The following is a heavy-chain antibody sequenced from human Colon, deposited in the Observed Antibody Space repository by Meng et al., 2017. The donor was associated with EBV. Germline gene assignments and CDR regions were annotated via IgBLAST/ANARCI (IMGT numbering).Heavy chain of an antibody. J-gene: IGHJ4*02. CDR2: IYYTGST. V-gene: IGHV4-30-4*01. CDR1: GGSINSGDYY. CDR3: ARNYYFDY. Sequence: QVRLQVSGPGLVKPSQTLYLPCTVSGGSINSGDYYWSWIRQPPGKGLEWIGYIYYTGSTYYNPSLKSRVTISMDTSKNQFSLRLSSVTAADTAVYYCARNYYFDYWGQGTLVTVSS.